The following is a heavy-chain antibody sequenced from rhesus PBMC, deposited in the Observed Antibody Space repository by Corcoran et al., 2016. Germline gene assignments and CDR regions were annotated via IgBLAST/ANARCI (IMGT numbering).Heavy chain of an antibody. CDR1: GYTFTSYY. J-gene: IGHJ4*01. CDR3: TRGAAAGTHLDY. V-gene: IGHV1-1*01. Sequence: QVQLVQSGAEIKQPGASVKLSCKASGYTFTSYYMHWVRQAPGQGLERKGLISPYNGKKGDAQNFQGRVNITTDTSTSTGYMELSSLRSEDTAVYYCTRGAAAGTHLDYWGQGVLVTVSS. D-gene: IGHD6-31*01. CDR2: ISPYNGKK.